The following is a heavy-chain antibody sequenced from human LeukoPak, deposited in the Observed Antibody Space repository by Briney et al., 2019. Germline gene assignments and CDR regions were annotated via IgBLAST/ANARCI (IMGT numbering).Heavy chain of an antibody. D-gene: IGHD3-10*01. Sequence: PSETLSLTSTVSGDSIRRSTYSWGWIRQPPGKGLEWIGSIYYSGRTYYNPSLKSRVTISVDTSNNQFSLKLSSVTAADTAVYYCAKLYSGTRPPDYWGQGALVTVSS. V-gene: IGHV4-39*01. CDR1: GDSIRRSTYS. J-gene: IGHJ4*02. CDR2: IYYSGRT. CDR3: AKLYSGTRPPDY.